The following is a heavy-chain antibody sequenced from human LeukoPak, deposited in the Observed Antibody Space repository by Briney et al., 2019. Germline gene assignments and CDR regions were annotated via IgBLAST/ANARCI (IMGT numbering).Heavy chain of an antibody. CDR1: GFTFSSHW. V-gene: IGHV3-7*03. Sequence: GGSLRLSCAASGFTFSSHWMSWVRQAPGKGLEWVASVKQDVGEKYYVDSVKGRFTISRDNAKNSLSLHMNSLRVEDTAIYYCASGGDYAGVAALFRHWGQGSLVTVSS. CDR2: VKQDVGEK. CDR3: ASGGDYAGVAALFRH. D-gene: IGHD4-17*01. J-gene: IGHJ4*02.